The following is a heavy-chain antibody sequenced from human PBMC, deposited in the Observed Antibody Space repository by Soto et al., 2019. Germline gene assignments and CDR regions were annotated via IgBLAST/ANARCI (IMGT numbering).Heavy chain of an antibody. V-gene: IGHV4-34*01. CDR1: GGSFSGYY. D-gene: IGHD3-10*01. Sequence: SETLSLTCAVYGGSFSGYYWSWIRQPPGKGLEWIGEINHSGSTNYNPSLKSRVTISVDTSKNQFSLKLSSVTAADTAVYYCARGFTMDYWGQGTLVTVSS. J-gene: IGHJ4*02. CDR2: INHSGST. CDR3: ARGFTMDY.